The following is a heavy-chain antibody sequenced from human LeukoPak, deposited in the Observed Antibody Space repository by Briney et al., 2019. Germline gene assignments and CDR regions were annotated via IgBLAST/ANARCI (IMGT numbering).Heavy chain of an antibody. Sequence: GGSLRLSCAASGFTFSSYWMSWVRQAPGKGLEWVANIKQDGSEKYYVASVKGRFTISRDNAKNSLYLQMNSLRAEDTAVYYCAREGYSYGRDYYYYYMDVWGKGTTVTVSS. J-gene: IGHJ6*03. V-gene: IGHV3-7*01. D-gene: IGHD5-18*01. CDR1: GFTFSSYW. CDR3: AREGYSYGRDYYYYYMDV. CDR2: IKQDGSEK.